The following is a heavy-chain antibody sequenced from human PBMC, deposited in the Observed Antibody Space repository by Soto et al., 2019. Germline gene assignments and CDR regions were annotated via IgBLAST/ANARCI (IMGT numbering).Heavy chain of an antibody. CDR2: ISGSGGST. CDR1: GFTFSSYA. V-gene: IGHV3-23*01. J-gene: IGHJ6*03. Sequence: GSLRLSCAASGFTFSSYAMSWVRQAPGKGLEWVSAISGSGGSTYYADSVKGRFTISRDNSKNTLYLQMNSLRAEDTAVYYCVKGMVRGVITDYYYYYYMDVWGKGTTVTVSS. CDR3: VKGMVRGVITDYYYYYYMDV. D-gene: IGHD3-10*01.